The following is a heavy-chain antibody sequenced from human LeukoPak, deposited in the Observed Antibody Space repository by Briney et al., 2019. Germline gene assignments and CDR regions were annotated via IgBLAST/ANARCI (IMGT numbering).Heavy chain of an antibody. D-gene: IGHD2-15*01. CDR2: ISTDGGGT. V-gene: IGHV3-64*01. CDR1: GFTFSTYA. CDR3: ARYGAGSCYDY. J-gene: IGHJ4*02. Sequence: GGSLRLSCAASGFTFSTYAMHCVRQAPGKGLEYVSAISTDGGGTYYANSVKGRFTISRDNSKNMLYLQMGSLRPEDMAVYYCARYGAGSCYDYWGQGTLVTVSA.